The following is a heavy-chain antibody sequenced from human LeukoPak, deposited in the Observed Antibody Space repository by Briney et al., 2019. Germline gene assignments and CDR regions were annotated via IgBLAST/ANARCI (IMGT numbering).Heavy chain of an antibody. V-gene: IGHV4-34*01. J-gene: IGHJ4*02. Sequence: PSETLSLTCAVYGGSFSGYYWSWIRQPPGKGLEWIGEVNHSGSTNYNPSLKSRVTISVDTSKNQFSLKLSSVTAADTAVYYCARGNSGGSCYYWGQGTLVTVYS. CDR2: VNHSGST. CDR1: GGSFSGYY. CDR3: ARGNSGGSCYY. D-gene: IGHD2-15*01.